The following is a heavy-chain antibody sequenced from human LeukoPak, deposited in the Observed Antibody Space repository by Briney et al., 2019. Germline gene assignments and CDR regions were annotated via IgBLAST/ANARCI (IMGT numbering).Heavy chain of an antibody. CDR1: GYTCTGYY. CDR3: GRCAGPGSQWLPLY. Sequence: ASVKVSCKASGYTCTGYYMHWVRQAPGQGLEWMGWINPNSGGTNYAQKFQGRVTMTRDTSISTAYMELSRLRSDDTAVYYCGRCAGPGSQWLPLYWGKGTLVTVSS. CDR2: INPNSGGT. J-gene: IGHJ4*02. V-gene: IGHV1-2*02. D-gene: IGHD6-19*01.